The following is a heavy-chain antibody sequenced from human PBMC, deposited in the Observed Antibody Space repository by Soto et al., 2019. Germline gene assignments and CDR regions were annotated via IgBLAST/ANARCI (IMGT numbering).Heavy chain of an antibody. Sequence: QLRLQESGPGLEKPSGTLSLTCTVSGDSITSPDFYWGWIRRPPGQGLEWIGTISHSGETFYNPPLKSRLTMSLDASKNQFSMRLTSVTAADAAFYFCAIQMRGPIPYCGWLSPVTSWGQGTQVTVSS. J-gene: IGHJ5*02. CDR3: AIQMRGPIPYCGWLSPVTS. D-gene: IGHD2-21*01. CDR1: GDSITSPDFY. CDR2: ISHSGET. V-gene: IGHV4-39*01.